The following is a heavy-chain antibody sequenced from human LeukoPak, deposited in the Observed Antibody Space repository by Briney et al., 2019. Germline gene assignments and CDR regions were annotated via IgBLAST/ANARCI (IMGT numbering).Heavy chain of an antibody. Sequence: PGGSLRLSCAASGFTFSSYGMHWVRQAPGKGLGGVAVIWYDGSNKYYADSVKGRFTISRDNSKNTLYLQMNSLRAEDTAVYYCAKDGLSAGTTAEYFDYWGQGTLVTVSS. CDR2: IWYDGSNK. J-gene: IGHJ4*02. V-gene: IGHV3-33*06. CDR3: AKDGLSAGTTAEYFDY. CDR1: GFTFSSYG. D-gene: IGHD1-7*01.